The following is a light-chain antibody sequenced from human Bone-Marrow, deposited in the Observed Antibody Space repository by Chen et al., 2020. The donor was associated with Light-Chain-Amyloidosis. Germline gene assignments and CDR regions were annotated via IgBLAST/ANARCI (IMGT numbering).Light chain of an antibody. CDR3: SSYTITNTLV. V-gene: IGLV2-14*01. Sequence: QSALTQPASVSGSPDKSITSPSTGTSSDVGGENHVSWYQQHPDKAPKLMISEVTNRPSWVPDRFSGSQSDNTASLTISGLQTEDEADYFCSSYTITNTLVFGSGTRVTVL. J-gene: IGLJ1*01. CDR1: SSDVGGENH. CDR2: EVT.